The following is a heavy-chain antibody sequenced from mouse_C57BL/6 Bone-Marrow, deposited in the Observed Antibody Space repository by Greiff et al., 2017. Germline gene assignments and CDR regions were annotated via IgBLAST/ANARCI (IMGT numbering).Heavy chain of an antibody. CDR2: IHPNSGST. D-gene: IGHD1-1*01. J-gene: IGHJ4*01. CDR3: ARRITTGGMDY. V-gene: IGHV1-64*01. Sequence: VQLQQSGAELVKPGASVTLSCKASGYNFTSYWMHWVKQRPGQGLEWIGMIHPNSGSTNYNEKFKSKATLTVDKSSSTAYMQLSSLTSEYSAVDYCARRITTGGMDYWGQGTSVTVSS. CDR1: GYNFTSYW.